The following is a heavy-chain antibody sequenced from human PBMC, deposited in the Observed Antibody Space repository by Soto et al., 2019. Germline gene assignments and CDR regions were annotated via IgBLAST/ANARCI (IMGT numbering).Heavy chain of an antibody. D-gene: IGHD2-15*01. CDR1: GFTFSSYG. CDR2: IWYDGSNK. J-gene: IGHJ4*02. CDR3: ARDGVYCSGGSCYPEAFDY. Sequence: GGSLRLSCAASGFTFSSYGMHWVRQAPGKGLEWVAVIWYDGSNKYYADSVKGRFTISRDNSKNTLYLQMNSLRAEDTAVYYCARDGVYCSGGSCYPEAFDYWGQGTLVTVS. V-gene: IGHV3-33*01.